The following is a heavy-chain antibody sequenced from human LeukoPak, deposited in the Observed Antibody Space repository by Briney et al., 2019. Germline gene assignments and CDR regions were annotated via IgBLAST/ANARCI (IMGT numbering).Heavy chain of an antibody. D-gene: IGHD2-15*01. CDR3: ADNVVGGSCFAY. Sequence: SETLSLTCTVSGGSISSSSYHWGWIRQPPGKGLEWIGSIYYSGSTYYNPSLKSRVTISVDTSKNQFSLKLSSVTAADTAVYYWADNVVGGSCFAYWGQGTLVTVSS. V-gene: IGHV4-39*01. CDR1: GGSISSSSYH. CDR2: IYYSGST. J-gene: IGHJ4*02.